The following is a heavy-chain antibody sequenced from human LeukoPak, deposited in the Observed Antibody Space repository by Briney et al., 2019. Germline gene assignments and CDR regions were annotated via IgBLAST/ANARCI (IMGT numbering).Heavy chain of an antibody. V-gene: IGHV4-30-4*01. CDR2: IYYSGST. CDR3: ARESRVDTAMVDPFDY. Sequence: SETLSLTCTVSGGSISSGDYYWSWIRQPPGKGLGWIGYIYYSGSTYYNPSLKSRVTISVDTSKNQFSLKLSSVTAADTAVYYCARESRVDTAMVDPFDYWGQGTLVTVSS. CDR1: GGSISSGDYY. J-gene: IGHJ4*02. D-gene: IGHD5-18*01.